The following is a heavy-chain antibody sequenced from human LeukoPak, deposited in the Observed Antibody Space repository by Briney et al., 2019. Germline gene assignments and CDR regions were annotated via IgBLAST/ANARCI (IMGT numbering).Heavy chain of an antibody. CDR3: ARGVSATAVAGRGMPYDY. Sequence: PGGSLRLSCAASGFTFDDYGMSWVRQAPGKGLEWVSGINWNGGSTGYADSVKGRFTISRDNAKNSLYLQMNSLRAEDTALYYCARGVSATAVAGRGMPYDYWGQGTLVTVSS. CDR1: GFTFDDYG. V-gene: IGHV3-20*04. D-gene: IGHD6-19*01. J-gene: IGHJ4*02. CDR2: INWNGGST.